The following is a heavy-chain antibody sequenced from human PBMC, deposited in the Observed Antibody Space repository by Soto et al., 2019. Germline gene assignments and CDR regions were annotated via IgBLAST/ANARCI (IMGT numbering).Heavy chain of an antibody. V-gene: IGHV3-23*01. CDR3: AKEYCGGHCSSDYFDY. D-gene: IGHD2-21*01. Sequence: PGGSLRLSCAASGFTFSTYAMIWVRQAPGKGLEWVSVITGSGGSTYYADSVKGRFTISRDNSKNTLYLQVNNLRAEDTAVYYCAKEYCGGHCSSDYFDYWGQGTLVTVSS. CDR2: ITGSGGST. CDR1: GFTFSTYA. J-gene: IGHJ4*02.